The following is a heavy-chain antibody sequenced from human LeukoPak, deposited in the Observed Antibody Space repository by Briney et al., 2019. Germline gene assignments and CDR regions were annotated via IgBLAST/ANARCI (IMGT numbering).Heavy chain of an antibody. V-gene: IGHV3-21*01. CDR2: ISSSSSYI. Sequence: GGSLRLSCAASGFTFSNYNMNWVRQAPGKGLEWVSSISSSSSYIYYADSLKGRFTVSRDNAKNSLYLQMNSLRAEDTAVYYCARVKNHRGIAVAGSDYWGQGTRVTVSS. CDR1: GFTFSNYN. D-gene: IGHD6-13*01. CDR3: ARVKNHRGIAVAGSDY. J-gene: IGHJ4*02.